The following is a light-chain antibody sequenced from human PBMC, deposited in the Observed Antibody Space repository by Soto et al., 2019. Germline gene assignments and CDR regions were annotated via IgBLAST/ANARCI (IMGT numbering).Light chain of an antibody. V-gene: IGKV3-20*01. Sequence: EIVLTQSPGTLSLSPGERATLSCRASQSVTNSDLAWYQQKPGQAPRLLIYGASSRATGIPDRFSGSGSGTDFTLTITRLEPEDFATYYCQQYKGYWTFGQGTKVDIK. CDR1: QSVTNSD. CDR3: QQYKGYWT. J-gene: IGKJ1*01. CDR2: GAS.